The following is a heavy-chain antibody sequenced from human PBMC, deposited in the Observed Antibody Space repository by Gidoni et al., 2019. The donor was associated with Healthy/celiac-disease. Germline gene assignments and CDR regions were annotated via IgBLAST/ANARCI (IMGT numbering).Heavy chain of an antibody. J-gene: IGHJ6*03. CDR3: ARLVPPASGYYYYYMDV. V-gene: IGHV5-10-1*03. CDR1: GYSFTSYW. CDR2: IDPSDSYT. D-gene: IGHD2-8*02. Sequence: EVQLVQSGAEAKKPGAPLRISCKGSGYSFTSYWISWVRQMPGKGLEWMGRIDPSDSYTNYSPSFQGHVTISADKSISTAYLQWSSLKASDTAMYYCARLVPPASGYYYYYMDVWGKGTTVTVSS.